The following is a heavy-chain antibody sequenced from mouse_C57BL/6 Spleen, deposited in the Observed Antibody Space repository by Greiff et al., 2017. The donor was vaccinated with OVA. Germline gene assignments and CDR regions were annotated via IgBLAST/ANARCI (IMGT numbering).Heavy chain of an antibody. CDR3: ARSGDGYYYYFDY. Sequence: VHVKQSGPELVKPGASVKIPCKASGYTFTDYNMDWVKQSHGKSLEWIGDINPNNGGTIYNQKFKGKATLTVDKSSSTAYMELRSLTSEDTAVYYCARSGDGYYYYFDYWGQGTTLTVSS. V-gene: IGHV1-18*01. D-gene: IGHD2-3*01. J-gene: IGHJ2*01. CDR2: INPNNGGT. CDR1: GYTFTDYN.